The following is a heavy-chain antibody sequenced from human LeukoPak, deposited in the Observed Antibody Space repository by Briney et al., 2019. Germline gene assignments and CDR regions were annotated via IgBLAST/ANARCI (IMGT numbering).Heavy chain of an antibody. Sequence: ASVKVSCKASGYTFTSYYLHWVRQAPGQGLEWMGWINPNSGGTNYAQKFQGRVTMTRDTSISTAYMELSRLRSDDTAVYYCARAVATAGNDYWGQGTLVTVSS. V-gene: IGHV1-2*02. CDR1: GYTFTSYY. CDR3: ARAVATAGNDY. CDR2: INPNSGGT. J-gene: IGHJ4*02. D-gene: IGHD4-23*01.